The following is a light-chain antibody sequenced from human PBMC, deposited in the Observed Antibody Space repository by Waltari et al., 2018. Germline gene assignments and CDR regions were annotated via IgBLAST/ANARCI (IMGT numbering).Light chain of an antibody. CDR1: SSNIAKNY. CDR2: ENN. CDR3: GTWDSSLNGHWV. Sequence: QSVLTQPPSVSSAPGQKVSISCSGSSSNIAKNYVSWYRQVPGTAPQLLIYENNKRPSGNPDRLSGSKSGTAATLGITGLQTGDEADYDCGTWDSSLNGHWVFGGGTKVTVL. J-gene: IGLJ3*02. V-gene: IGLV1-51*02.